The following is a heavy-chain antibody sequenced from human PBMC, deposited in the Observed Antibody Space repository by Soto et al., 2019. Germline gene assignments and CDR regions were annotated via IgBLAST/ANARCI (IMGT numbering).Heavy chain of an antibody. CDR3: ARERWLPEAYYYSGMDV. Sequence: ASVKVSCKASGGTFSSYAISWVRQAPGQGLEWMGGIIPIFGTANYARKFQGRVTITADESTSTAYMELSSLRSEDTAVYYCARERWLPEAYYYSGMDVWGQGTTVTVSS. J-gene: IGHJ6*02. CDR1: GGTFSSYA. D-gene: IGHD5-12*01. V-gene: IGHV1-69*13. CDR2: IIPIFGTA.